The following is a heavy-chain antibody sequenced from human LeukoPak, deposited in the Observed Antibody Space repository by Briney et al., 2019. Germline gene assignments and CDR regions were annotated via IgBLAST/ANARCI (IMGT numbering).Heavy chain of an antibody. V-gene: IGHV4-4*02. D-gene: IGHD3-16*01. J-gene: IGHJ4*02. CDR3: ARVPGGGSPRNFDY. CDR1: GGSISSSNW. CDR2: IYHGGST. Sequence: PSETLSLTCAVSGGSISSSNWWSWVRQPPGKGLEWIGEIYHGGSTNYNPSLKSRVTISVDKSKNQFSLKLSSVTAADTAVYYCARVPGGGSPRNFDYWGQGTLVTVSS.